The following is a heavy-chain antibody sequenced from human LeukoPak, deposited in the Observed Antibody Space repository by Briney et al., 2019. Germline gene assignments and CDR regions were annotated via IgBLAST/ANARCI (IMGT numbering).Heavy chain of an antibody. V-gene: IGHV4-4*02. Sequence: PSETLSLTCAVSGGSISSSNWWSWVRQPPGKGLEWIGEIYHSGSTNYNPSLKSRVTISVDKSKNQFSLKLSSVTAADTAVYYCARGLSPLTIFGVAYWFDPWGQGTLVTVSS. J-gene: IGHJ5*02. D-gene: IGHD3-3*01. CDR1: GGSISSSNW. CDR2: IYHSGST. CDR3: ARGLSPLTIFGVAYWFDP.